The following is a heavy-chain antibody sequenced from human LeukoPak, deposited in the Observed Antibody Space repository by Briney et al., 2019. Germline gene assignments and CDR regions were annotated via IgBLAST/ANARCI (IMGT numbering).Heavy chain of an antibody. CDR2: VNPNSGNT. V-gene: IGHV1-8*01. CDR3: ARGRTYCSGGSCYYFDY. J-gene: IGHJ4*02. CDR1: GYTFTSYD. D-gene: IGHD2-15*01. Sequence: ASVKVSCKASGYTFTSYDINWVRQSTGQGLEWMGWVNPNSGNTGYAQKFQGRVTMTRNTSISTAYMELSSLRSEDTAVYYCARGRTYCSGGSCYYFDYWGQGTLVTVSS.